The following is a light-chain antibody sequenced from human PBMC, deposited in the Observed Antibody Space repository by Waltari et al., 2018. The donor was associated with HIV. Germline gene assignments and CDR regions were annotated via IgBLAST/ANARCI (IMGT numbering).Light chain of an antibody. V-gene: IGKV4-1*01. Sequence: DIVMTQSPDSLAVSRGARAPINCKSSQSVLYSSNNKNYLAWYQQKPGQPPKLLIYWASTRESGVPDRFSGSGSGTDFTLTISSLQAEDVAVYYCQQYYSTPWTFGQGTKVEIK. CDR2: WAS. CDR3: QQYYSTPWT. J-gene: IGKJ1*01. CDR1: QSVLYSSNNKNY.